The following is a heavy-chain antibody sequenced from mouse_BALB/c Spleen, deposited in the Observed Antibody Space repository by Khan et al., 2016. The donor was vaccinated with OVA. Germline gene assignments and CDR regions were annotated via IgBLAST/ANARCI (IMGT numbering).Heavy chain of an antibody. CDR1: GYTFTDFN. D-gene: IGHD1-2*01. J-gene: IGHJ3*01. CDR2: IFPNDGGT. CDR3: ARSGYGSFGY. V-gene: IGHV1S29*02. Sequence: EVQLQESGPELVKPGASVKISCKASGYTFTDFNLDWVKQSHGKSLEWIGYIFPNDGGTGYTPQFKTKATLPVDNLSSKAYMELRSLTSEDSAFYYCARSGYGSFGYWGQGTLVTVSA.